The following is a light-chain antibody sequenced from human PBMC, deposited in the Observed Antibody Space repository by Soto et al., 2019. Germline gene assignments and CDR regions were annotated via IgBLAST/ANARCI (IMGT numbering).Light chain of an antibody. CDR1: QSVSSS. CDR2: DAS. Sequence: EIVLTQSPATLSLSPGHRATLSCRASQSVSSSLAWYRHQPGQAPRLLIYDASNRATGIPARFSGSGSGTHFALTISSLEPEDSGVYYCQHRSNWPSVTFGGGTKVDIK. CDR3: QHRSNWPSVT. J-gene: IGKJ4*01. V-gene: IGKV3-11*01.